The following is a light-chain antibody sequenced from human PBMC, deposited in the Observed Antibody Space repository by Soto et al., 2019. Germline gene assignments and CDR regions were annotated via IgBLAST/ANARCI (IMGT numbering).Light chain of an antibody. CDR2: NTN. CDR3: VLYMGLGISV. J-gene: IGLJ2*01. V-gene: IGLV8-61*01. Sequence: QTVVTQEPSFSVSPGGTVTFTCGLSSGSVSTNYYPSWYQQTPGQAPRTLIYNTNSRSYGVPDRFSGSILGNKAALTITGAQADDESDYYCVLYMGLGISVFGGGTKVTVL. CDR1: SGSVSTNYY.